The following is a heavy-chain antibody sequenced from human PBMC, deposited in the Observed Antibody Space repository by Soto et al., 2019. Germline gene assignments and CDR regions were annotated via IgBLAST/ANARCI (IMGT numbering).Heavy chain of an antibody. Sequence: GGSLRLSCAASGFTFSGSAMHWVRQASGKGLEWFGRIRSKGNNYATAYGASLKGRFTISRDYSKNTAYLQMNSLNTEDTAVYYCSRQASDFWSGKPQYYMDVWGKGTTVTVSS. CDR1: GFTFSGSA. J-gene: IGHJ6*03. CDR2: IRSKGNNYAT. V-gene: IGHV3-73*01. CDR3: SRQASDFWSGKPQYYMDV. D-gene: IGHD3-3*01.